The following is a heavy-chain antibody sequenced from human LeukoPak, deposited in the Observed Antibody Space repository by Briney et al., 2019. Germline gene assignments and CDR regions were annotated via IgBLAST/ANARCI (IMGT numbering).Heavy chain of an antibody. V-gene: IGHV4-34*01. CDR3: ARVGPYSSSWFFDY. CDR2: INHSGST. Sequence: SETLSLTCAVYGGAFSGYYWRWIRQPPGKGLEWVGEINHSGSTNYNPSLKSRVTISVDTSKNQFSLKLSSVTAADTAVYYCARVGPYSSSWFFDYWGQGTLVTVSS. D-gene: IGHD6-13*01. CDR1: GGAFSGYY. J-gene: IGHJ4*02.